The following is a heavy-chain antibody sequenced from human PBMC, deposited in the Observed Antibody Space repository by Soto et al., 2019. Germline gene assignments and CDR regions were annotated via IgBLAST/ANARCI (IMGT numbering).Heavy chain of an antibody. J-gene: IGHJ4*02. Sequence: ASVKVSCKASGYTFTSYGISWVRQAPGQGLEWMGWISAFNGNTYYAQKLQGRVTMTTDTSTSTAYMELSSLRSEDTAVYYCAKSATVPAAIAYWGQGTLVTVSS. D-gene: IGHD2-2*02. CDR1: GYTFTSYG. CDR2: ISAFNGNT. V-gene: IGHV1-18*01. CDR3: AKSATVPAAIAY.